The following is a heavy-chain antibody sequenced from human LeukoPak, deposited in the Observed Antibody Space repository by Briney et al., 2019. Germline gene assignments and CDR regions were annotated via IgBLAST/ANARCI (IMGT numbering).Heavy chain of an antibody. CDR2: IYSSAST. Sequence: SETLSLTCTVSGGSISGYYWSWIRQPAGKGLEWIGRIYSSASTNYNPSLKSRVTMSVDTPKNQFSLRLSPVTAADTAVYYCAGGPYGGTLHFDYWGQGTLVTVSS. V-gene: IGHV4-4*07. J-gene: IGHJ4*02. CDR1: GGSISGYY. CDR3: AGGPYGGTLHFDY. D-gene: IGHD4-23*01.